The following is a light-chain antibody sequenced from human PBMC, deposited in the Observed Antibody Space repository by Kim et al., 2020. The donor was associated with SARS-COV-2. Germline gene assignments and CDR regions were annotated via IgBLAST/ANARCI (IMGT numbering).Light chain of an antibody. CDR3: QQRSNWPIT. CDR2: DAS. Sequence: EIVLTQSPATLSLSPGERATLSCRASQSFSSYLAWYQQKPGQAPRLLIYDASNRATGIPARFSGSGSGTDFTLTISSLEPEDFAVYYCQQRSNWPITCGQGTRLEIK. CDR1: QSFSSY. V-gene: IGKV3-11*01. J-gene: IGKJ5*01.